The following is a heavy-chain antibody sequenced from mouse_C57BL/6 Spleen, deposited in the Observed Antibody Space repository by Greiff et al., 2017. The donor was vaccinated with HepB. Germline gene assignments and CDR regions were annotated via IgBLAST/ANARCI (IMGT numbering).Heavy chain of an antibody. J-gene: IGHJ3*01. Sequence: VQLQQSGAELVKPGASVKISCKASGYAFSSYWMNWVKQRPGKGLEWIGQIYPGDGDTNYNGKFKGKATLTAVKSSSTAYMQLRGLTSEDSAVFWCARWDVGAAVAYWSQGALVTVAA. D-gene: IGHD4-1*01. CDR2: IYPGDGDT. CDR1: GYAFSSYW. V-gene: IGHV1-80*01. CDR3: ARWDVGAAVAY.